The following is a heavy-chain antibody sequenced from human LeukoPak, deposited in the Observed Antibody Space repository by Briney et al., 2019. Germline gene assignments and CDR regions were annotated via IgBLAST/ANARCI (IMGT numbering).Heavy chain of an antibody. CDR2: ISGSSSCI. CDR1: GFTFSSYS. CDR3: ARRHVGLVIIKPFDY. D-gene: IGHD3/OR15-3a*01. Sequence: GGSLRLSCAASGFTFSSYSMNWVRQAPGQGLEWVSSISGSSSCIYYADSVKGRFTISRDNAKNSLYLQMNSLRAEDTAVYYCARRHVGLVIIKPFDYWGQGTLVTVSS. J-gene: IGHJ4*02. V-gene: IGHV3-21*01.